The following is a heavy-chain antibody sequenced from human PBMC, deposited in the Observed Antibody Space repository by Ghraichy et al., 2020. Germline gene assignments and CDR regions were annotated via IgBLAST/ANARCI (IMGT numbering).Heavy chain of an antibody. CDR2: IYHSGST. CDR1: GGSISSYY. V-gene: IGHV4-59*01. CDR3: ARTKSGSNYQMIDY. Sequence: SETLSLTCTVSGGSISSYYWSWIRQPPGKGLELIGYIYHSGSTNYNPSLKSRVTMSVDTSKNHFSLKLSSVTAADTAVYYCARTKSGSNYQMIDYWGQGTLVTVSS. D-gene: IGHD1-26*01. J-gene: IGHJ4*02.